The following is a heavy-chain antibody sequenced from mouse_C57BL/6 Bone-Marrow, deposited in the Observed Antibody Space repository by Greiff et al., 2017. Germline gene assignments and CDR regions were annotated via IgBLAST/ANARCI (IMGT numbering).Heavy chain of an antibody. CDR3: ARGCRSPVAY. CDR1: GYTFTDYY. Sequence: FQLQQSGPVLVQPGASVLMSCKASGYTFTDYYLNWVKQSHGQSLDWIGVLNPYNGGSSSNQQFMGKVTLTVDKSSSTAYMELNSRTSVDSAFYYCARGCRSPVAYWGQGTMVTGSA. V-gene: IGHV1-19*01. J-gene: IGHJ3*01. CDR2: LNPYNGGS.